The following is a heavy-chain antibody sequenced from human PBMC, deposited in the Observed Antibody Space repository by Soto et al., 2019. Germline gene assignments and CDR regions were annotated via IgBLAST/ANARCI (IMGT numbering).Heavy chain of an antibody. V-gene: IGHV3-30*18. D-gene: IGHD2-15*01. CDR2: ISYDGSNK. CDR3: AKSYCSGGSCRFDY. CDR1: GFTFSSYG. J-gene: IGHJ4*02. Sequence: GGSLRLSCAASGFTFSSYGMHWVRQAPGKGLEWVAVISYDGSNKYYADSVKGRFTISRDNSKNTLYLQMNSLRAEDTAVYYCAKSYCSGGSCRFDYWGQGTLVTVSS.